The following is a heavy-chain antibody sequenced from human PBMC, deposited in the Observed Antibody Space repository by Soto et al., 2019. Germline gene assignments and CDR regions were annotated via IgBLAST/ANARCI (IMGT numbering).Heavy chain of an antibody. CDR2: INHSGST. D-gene: IGHD6-6*01. J-gene: IGHJ5*02. V-gene: IGHV4-34*01. CDR3: ARGGAARRGPRFDP. Sequence: KPSETLSLTCAVYGGSFSGYYWSWIRQPPGKGLEWIGEINHSGSTNYNPSLKSRVTISVDTSKNQSSLKLSSVTAADTAVYYCARGGAARRGPRFDPWGQGTLVTVSS. CDR1: GGSFSGYY.